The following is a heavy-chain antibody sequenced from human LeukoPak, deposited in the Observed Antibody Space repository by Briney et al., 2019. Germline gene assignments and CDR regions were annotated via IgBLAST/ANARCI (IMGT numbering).Heavy chain of an antibody. CDR3: ARNQCSGGSCYYSFDP. CDR2: INAGNGNT. CDR1: GYTFTSYA. V-gene: IGHV1-3*01. D-gene: IGHD2-15*01. J-gene: IGHJ5*02. Sequence: ASVKVSCKASGYTFTSYAMHWVRQAPGQRLEWMGWINAGNGNTKYSQKFQGRVTITRDTSASTAYMELSSLRSEDTAVYYCARNQCSGGSCYYSFDPWGQGTLVTVSS.